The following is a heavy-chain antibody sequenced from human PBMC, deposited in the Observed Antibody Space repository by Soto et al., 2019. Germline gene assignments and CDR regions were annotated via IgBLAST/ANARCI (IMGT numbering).Heavy chain of an antibody. D-gene: IGHD2-15*01. CDR2: IYYSGST. CDR3: ARHTPAISISDH. CDR1: GGSISNSSYY. Sequence: SETLSLTCPVSGGSISNSSYYWGWIRQPPGKGLEWIGSIYYSGSTYYNPSLKSRVTISVDTSKNQFSLKLSSVTAADTAVYYCARHTPAISISDHWGQGTLVTVSS. J-gene: IGHJ4*02. V-gene: IGHV4-39*01.